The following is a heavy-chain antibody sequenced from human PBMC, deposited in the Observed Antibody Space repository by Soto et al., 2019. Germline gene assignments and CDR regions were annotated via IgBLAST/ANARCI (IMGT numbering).Heavy chain of an antibody. J-gene: IGHJ4*02. V-gene: IGHV4-31*03. D-gene: IGHD2-15*01. CDR2: ISYTGTT. CDR3: AKYPSGGNFPCYFDC. Sequence: ASETLSLTCTVSGDSFSRGAYYWSWIRQHPGEGLEWVGYISYTGTTYYNPSLKSRLSISADASKSQFSLRLSSVTAADTAVYYCAKYPSGGNFPCYFDCWGQGTLVTVSS. CDR1: GDSFSRGAYY.